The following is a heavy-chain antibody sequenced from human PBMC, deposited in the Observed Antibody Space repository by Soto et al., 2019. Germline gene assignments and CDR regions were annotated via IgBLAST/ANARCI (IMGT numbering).Heavy chain of an antibody. V-gene: IGHV4-31*03. CDR3: ARERGYSGYHDY. Sequence: SETLSLTCTVSGGSISSGGYYWSWIRQHPGKGLEWIGYIYYSGSTYYNPSLKSRVTISVDTSKNQFSLKLSSVTAADTAVYYCARERGYSGYHDYWGQGTLVTVSS. CDR2: IYYSGST. D-gene: IGHD5-12*01. CDR1: GGSISSGGYY. J-gene: IGHJ4*02.